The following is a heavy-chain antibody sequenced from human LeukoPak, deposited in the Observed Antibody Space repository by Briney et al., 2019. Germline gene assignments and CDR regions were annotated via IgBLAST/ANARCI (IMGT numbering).Heavy chain of an antibody. Sequence: PGGSLRLSCAASGFTFSSYSMNWVRQAPGKGLEWVANIKQDGGEKSYVDSVKGRFTISRDNAKNSLHLQMNSLRAEDTAVYFCARELLRDGNNQDYWGQGTLVTVSS. CDR2: IKQDGGEK. CDR1: GFTFSSYS. CDR3: ARELLRDGNNQDY. J-gene: IGHJ4*02. D-gene: IGHD5-24*01. V-gene: IGHV3-7*01.